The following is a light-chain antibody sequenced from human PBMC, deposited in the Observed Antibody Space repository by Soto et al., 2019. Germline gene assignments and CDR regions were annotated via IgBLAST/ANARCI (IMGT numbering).Light chain of an antibody. CDR3: HQRQSWPRT. Sequence: EIGLTQSPGTLSLSPGERATLSCRASQSVRGTYLAWYQQKPGQAPRLLIYGASSRATGIPDRFSASGSGADFTLTISDVQPEDFALYYCHQRQSWPRTFGQGTKVDNK. CDR1: QSVRGTY. CDR2: GAS. V-gene: IGKV3-20*01. J-gene: IGKJ1*01.